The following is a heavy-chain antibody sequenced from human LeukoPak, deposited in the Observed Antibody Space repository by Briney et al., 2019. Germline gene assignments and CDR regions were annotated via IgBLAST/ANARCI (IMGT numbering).Heavy chain of an antibody. CDR3: AKAPRNFGGVIVSVY. J-gene: IGHJ4*02. Sequence: GGSLRLSCAASGFTFSSYWMSWVRQAPGKGLEWVSAISGSGGSTYYADSVKGRFTISRDNSKNTLYLQMNSLRAEDTAVYYCAKAPRNFGGVIVSVYWGQGTLVTVSS. V-gene: IGHV3-23*01. D-gene: IGHD3-16*02. CDR1: GFTFSSYW. CDR2: ISGSGGST.